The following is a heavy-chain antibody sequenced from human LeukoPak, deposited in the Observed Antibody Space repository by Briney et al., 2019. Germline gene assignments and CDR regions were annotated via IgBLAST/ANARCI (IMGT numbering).Heavy chain of an antibody. CDR1: GFTFDDYA. J-gene: IGHJ4*02. Sequence: GGSLRLSCAASGFTFDDYAMHWVRQAPGRGLEWVSGISWNSGSIGYADSVKGRFTISRDNAKNSLYLQMNSLRSEDTAVYYCARGSYDFWSGYYRNWGQGTLVTVSS. CDR2: ISWNSGSI. CDR3: ARGSYDFWSGYYRN. D-gene: IGHD3-3*01. V-gene: IGHV3-9*01.